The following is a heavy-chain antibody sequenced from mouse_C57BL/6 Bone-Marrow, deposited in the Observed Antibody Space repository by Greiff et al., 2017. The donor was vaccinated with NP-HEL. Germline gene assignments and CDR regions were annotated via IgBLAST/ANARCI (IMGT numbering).Heavy chain of an antibody. CDR1: GYAFSSSW. Sequence: QVQLQQSGPELVKPGASVKISCKASGYAFSSSWMNWVKQRPGKGLEWIGRIYPGDGDTNYNGKFKGKATLTADKSSSTAYMQLSSLTSEDSAVYFCARYDAPAYWGQGTLVTVSA. J-gene: IGHJ3*01. CDR3: ARYDAPAY. CDR2: IYPGDGDT. V-gene: IGHV1-82*01. D-gene: IGHD2-3*01.